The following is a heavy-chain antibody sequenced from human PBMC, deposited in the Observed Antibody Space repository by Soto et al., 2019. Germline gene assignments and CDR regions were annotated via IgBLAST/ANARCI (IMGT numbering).Heavy chain of an antibody. Sequence: ASVKVSCKASGYTFTSYAMHWVRQAPGQRLEWMGWINAGNGNTKYSQKFQGRVTITRDTSASTAYMELSSLRSEDTAVCYCARDFVVGGPTINYYYGMDVWGQGTTVTVSS. D-gene: IGHD1-26*01. V-gene: IGHV1-3*01. J-gene: IGHJ6*02. CDR3: ARDFVVGGPTINYYYGMDV. CDR2: INAGNGNT. CDR1: GYTFTSYA.